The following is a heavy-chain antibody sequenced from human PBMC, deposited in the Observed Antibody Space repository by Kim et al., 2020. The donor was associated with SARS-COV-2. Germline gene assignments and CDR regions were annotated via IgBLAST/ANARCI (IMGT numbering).Heavy chain of an antibody. J-gene: IGHJ6*02. CDR3: ANIVVVPAARSYYGMDV. CDR2: IIPIFGTA. CDR1: GGTFSSYA. V-gene: IGHV1-69*13. D-gene: IGHD2-2*01. Sequence: SMKVSCKASGGTFSSYAISWVRQAPGQGLEWMGGIIPIFGTANYAQKFQGRVTITADESTSTAYMELSSLRSEDTAVYYCANIVVVPAARSYYGMDVWGQGTTVTVSS.